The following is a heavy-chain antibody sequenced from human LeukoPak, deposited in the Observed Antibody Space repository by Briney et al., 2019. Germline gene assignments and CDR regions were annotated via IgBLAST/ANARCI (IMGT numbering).Heavy chain of an antibody. CDR3: ANVFYYGMEV. V-gene: IGHV3-7*01. J-gene: IGHJ6*02. Sequence: GGSLRLSCAASGLIVSNYWMSWVRQAPGKGLEWVANIKQDGSEKYYVDSVKGRFTISRDNVKNSLYLQMNSLRAEDTAVYYCANVFYYGMEVWGQGTTVTISS. CDR1: GLIVSNYW. D-gene: IGHD5/OR15-5a*01. CDR2: IKQDGSEK.